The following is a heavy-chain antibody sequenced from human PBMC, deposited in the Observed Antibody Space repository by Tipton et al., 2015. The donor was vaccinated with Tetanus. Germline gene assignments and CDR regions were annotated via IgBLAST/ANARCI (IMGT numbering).Heavy chain of an antibody. Sequence: QVQLVQSGAEVKKPGASVKVSCKVSGYTLTELSMHWVRQAPGEGLEWMGGFDPEDGETIYAQKFQGRVTMTEDTSTDTAYMELSSLRSEDTAVYYCATHPAPPDDTSRWGYFDYWGQGTLVTVSS. CDR3: ATHPAPPDDTSRWGYFDY. CDR2: FDPEDGET. V-gene: IGHV1-24*01. J-gene: IGHJ4*02. D-gene: IGHD3-16*01. CDR1: GYTLTELS.